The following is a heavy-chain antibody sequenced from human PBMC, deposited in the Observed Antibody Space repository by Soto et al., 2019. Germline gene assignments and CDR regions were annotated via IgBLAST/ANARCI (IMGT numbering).Heavy chain of an antibody. V-gene: IGHV4-39*01. CDR2: IYYSGST. CDR3: ARHPMATRLDY. J-gene: IGHJ4*02. Sequence: SETLCVTWSGSGGLMSRSSYYGGWIRQPPGKGLEWIGRIYYSGSTYYTPSLKSRVTISVDTSKNQFSLKLSSVTAADTAVYYCARHPMATRLDYWGQGTLVTVS. D-gene: IGHD5-12*01. CDR1: GGLMSRSSYY.